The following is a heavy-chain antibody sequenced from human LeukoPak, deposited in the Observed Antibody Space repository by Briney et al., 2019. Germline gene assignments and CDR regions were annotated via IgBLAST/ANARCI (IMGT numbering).Heavy chain of an antibody. CDR3: AKDPRSPRSYSKYGTFDY. CDR2: ISGSGGST. CDR1: GFTFSSYD. Sequence: PGGSLRLSCAASGFTFSSYDMSWVRQAPGKGLEWVSAISGSGGSTYYADSVKGRFTISRDNSKNTLYLQMNSLRAEDTAVYYCAKDPRSPRSYSKYGTFDYWGQGTLVTVSS. D-gene: IGHD4-11*01. J-gene: IGHJ4*02. V-gene: IGHV3-23*01.